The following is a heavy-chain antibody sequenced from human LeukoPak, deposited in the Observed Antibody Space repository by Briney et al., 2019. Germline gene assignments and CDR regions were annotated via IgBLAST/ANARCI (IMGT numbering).Heavy chain of an antibody. Sequence: GGSLRLSCAASGFTFSSYWMNWVRQAPGEGLEWVANIKQDGSEKYYVDSVKGRFTISRDNAKNSLYLQMNSLRAEDTAAYYCARDKIMGASLFDYWGQGSLVTVSS. J-gene: IGHJ4*02. CDR3: ARDKIMGASLFDY. V-gene: IGHV3-7*01. CDR1: GFTFSSYW. CDR2: IKQDGSEK. D-gene: IGHD3-16*01.